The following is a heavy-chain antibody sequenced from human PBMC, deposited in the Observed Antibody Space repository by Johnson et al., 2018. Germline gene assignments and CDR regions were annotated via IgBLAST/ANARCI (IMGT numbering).Heavy chain of an antibody. CDR3: ARVRGGATTGQDFQH. CDR2: MNPNSGNT. D-gene: IGHD1-26*01. CDR1: GYTFTIYD. Sequence: VQLLESGAEVKKPGASVKVSCKASGYTFTIYDINWVRQATGQGLEWMGWMNPNSGNTGYAQKFHGRVTMTRNTSISTAYMELSRLRSEDTAVYYCARVRGGATTGQDFQHWGQGTLVTGSS. J-gene: IGHJ1*01. V-gene: IGHV1-8*01.